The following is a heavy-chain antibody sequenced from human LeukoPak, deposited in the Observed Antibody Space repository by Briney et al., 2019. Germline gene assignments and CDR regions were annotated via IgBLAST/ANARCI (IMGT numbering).Heavy chain of an antibody. CDR3: AKDRVAVAGTSYFDY. CDR2: IYSDNT. J-gene: IGHJ4*02. CDR1: GFTVSSNS. Sequence: GGSLRLSCTVSGFTVSSNSMSWVRQAPGKGLEWVSFIYSDNTRYSDSVKGRFTISRDNSKNTLYLQMNSLRAEDTALYYCAKDRVAVAGTSYFDYWGQGTLVTVSS. D-gene: IGHD6-19*01. V-gene: IGHV3-53*05.